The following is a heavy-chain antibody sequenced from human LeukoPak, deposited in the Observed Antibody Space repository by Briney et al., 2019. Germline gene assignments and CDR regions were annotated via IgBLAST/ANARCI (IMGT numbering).Heavy chain of an antibody. V-gene: IGHV4-38-2*01. D-gene: IGHD6-13*01. CDR1: GYSISSGYY. CDR3: ARFRAAGVDY. CDR2: IYHSGST. J-gene: IGHJ4*02. Sequence: PSETLSLTCGVSGYSISSGYYWGWIRQPPGKGLEWIGSIYHSGSTYYNPSLKSRVTISVDTSKNQFSLKLSSVTAGDTAVYYCARFRAAGVDYWGQGTLVTVSS.